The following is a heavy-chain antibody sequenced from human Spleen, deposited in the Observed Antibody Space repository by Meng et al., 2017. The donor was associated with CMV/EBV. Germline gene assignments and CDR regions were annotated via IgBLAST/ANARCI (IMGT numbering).Heavy chain of an antibody. CDR2: ISYDGSNE. J-gene: IGHJ5*02. D-gene: IGHD6-13*01. V-gene: IGHV3-30*04. CDR1: GFTFSSYA. CDR3: ARDPSLHSSPHNWFDP. Sequence: GESLKISCAASGFTFSSYAMHWVRQAPGKGLEWVAVISYDGSNEFYADSVRGRFTISRDNSRNTLYLQMNSLRAEDTAVYYCARDPSLHSSPHNWFDPWGQGTLVTVSS.